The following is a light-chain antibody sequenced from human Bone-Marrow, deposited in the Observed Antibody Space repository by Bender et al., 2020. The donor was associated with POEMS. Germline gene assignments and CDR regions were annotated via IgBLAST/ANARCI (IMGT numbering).Light chain of an antibody. CDR3: AVWDDSLNGWV. V-gene: IGLV1-44*01. CDR2: SSH. Sequence: QSVLTQPPSASGTPGQRVTISCSGGSSNIGAHAVNWYQHLPGAAPKLLIYSSHRRPSEVPDRFSGSRSGTSASLAISGLQSEDEADECCAVWDDSLNGWVFGGGTKLSV. J-gene: IGLJ3*02. CDR1: SSNIGAHA.